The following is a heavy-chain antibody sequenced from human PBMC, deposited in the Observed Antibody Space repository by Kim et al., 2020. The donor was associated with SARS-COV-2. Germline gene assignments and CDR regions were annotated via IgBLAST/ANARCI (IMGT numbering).Heavy chain of an antibody. CDR2: IYWDDDK. CDR1: GFSLSTSGVG. J-gene: IGHJ3*02. D-gene: IGHD3-10*01. CDR3: AHTTPGARITMVIGAFDI. Sequence: SGPTLVNPTQTLTLTCTFSGFSLSTSGVGVGWIRQPPGKALEWLALIYWDDDKRYSPSLKSRLTITKDTSKNQVVLTMTNMDPVDTATYYCAHTTPGARITMVIGAFDIWGQGTMVTVSS. V-gene: IGHV2-5*02.